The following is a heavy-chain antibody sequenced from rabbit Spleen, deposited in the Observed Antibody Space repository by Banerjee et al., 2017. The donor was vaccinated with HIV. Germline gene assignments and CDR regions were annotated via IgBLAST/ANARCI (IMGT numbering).Heavy chain of an antibody. CDR3: ARDLPDIIGWNFGF. D-gene: IGHD1-1*01. CDR1: GFSFSSSYW. V-gene: IGHV1S45*01. Sequence: QEQLEESGGDLVKPEGSLTLTCTASGFSFSSSYWICWVRQAPGKGLEWIACISAATSNTWYASWANGRFTISKTSSTTVTLQMTSLTAADTATYFCARDLPDIIGWNFGFWGPGTLVTVS. CDR2: ISAATSNT. J-gene: IGHJ4*02.